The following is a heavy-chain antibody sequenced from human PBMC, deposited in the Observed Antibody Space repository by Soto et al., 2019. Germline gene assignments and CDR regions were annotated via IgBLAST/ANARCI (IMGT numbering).Heavy chain of an antibody. V-gene: IGHV4-61*01. CDR3: VRGEIAEVFLDV. D-gene: IGHD6-13*01. CDR1: GGSVSSGSYY. CDR2: IYYSGST. Sequence: PSETLSLTCTGSGGSVSSGSYYWSWIRQPPGKGLEWIGYIYYSGSTNYNPSLKSRVTISVDTSRNQFSLKLSSVTAADTAVYYCVRGEIAEVFLDVSGQGTTVTLCS. J-gene: IGHJ6*02.